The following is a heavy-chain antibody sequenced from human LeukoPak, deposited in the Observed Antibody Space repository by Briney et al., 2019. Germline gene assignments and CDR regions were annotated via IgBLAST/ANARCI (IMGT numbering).Heavy chain of an antibody. J-gene: IGHJ4*02. D-gene: IGHD6-13*01. CDR3: ARGITAEESVAIDY. CDR1: GFSFRTHW. CDR2: IKGDETVI. V-gene: IGHV3-74*01. Sequence: TGGSLRLSCAASGFSFRTHWMYWVRHAPGTGLVWVSRIKGDETVIRYADSVKGRFTIYRDNARNTVSLQTNSLRVEDTAVYYCARGITAEESVAIDYWGQGTLVTVSS.